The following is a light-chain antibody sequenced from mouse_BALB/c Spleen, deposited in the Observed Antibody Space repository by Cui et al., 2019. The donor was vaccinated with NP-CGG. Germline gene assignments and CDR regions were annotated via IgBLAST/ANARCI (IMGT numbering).Light chain of an antibody. CDR2: GTN. V-gene: IGLV1*01. CDR3: ALWYSNHWV. CDR1: TGTVTTNNF. J-gene: IGLJ1*01. Sequence: QAVMTQEFVLTTSPGKTVTLTCRSSTGTVTTNNFANWVQEKPDHLFTGLIGGTNNRVPGVPARFSGSLIGDKAALTITGAQTEDEAIYFCALWYSNHWVFGGGTKLTVL.